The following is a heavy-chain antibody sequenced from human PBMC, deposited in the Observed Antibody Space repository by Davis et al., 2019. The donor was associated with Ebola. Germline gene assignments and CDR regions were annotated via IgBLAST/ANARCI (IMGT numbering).Heavy chain of an antibody. V-gene: IGHV5-51*01. Sequence: KVSCKDSGNSFTRSWIGWVRQMPGKGLEWMGIIYPGDSDTRYSPSFQGQVTISADKSISTAYLQWSSLKASDTAMYYCARGPGGIAAAGPFDYWGQGTLVTVSS. CDR3: ARGPGGIAAAGPFDY. CDR1: GNSFTRSW. D-gene: IGHD6-13*01. CDR2: IYPGDSDT. J-gene: IGHJ4*02.